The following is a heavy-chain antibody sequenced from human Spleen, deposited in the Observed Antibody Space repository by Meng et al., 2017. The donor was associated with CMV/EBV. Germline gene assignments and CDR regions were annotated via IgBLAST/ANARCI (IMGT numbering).Heavy chain of an antibody. CDR1: GFSLSTSGVG. CDR2: IHGDDTE. J-gene: IGHJ5*02. V-gene: IGHV2-5*02. Sequence: HITFEESCPTRVKPTQTLTLTCTFSGFSLSTSGVGVGWIRQPPGKALEWLALIHGDDTEQFSPSLRSRLAATRDTSKNQVVLTMTDMDPMDTATYYCVHRFSSSSGEVSWGQGILVTVSS. CDR3: VHRFSSSSGEVS. D-gene: IGHD2-2*01.